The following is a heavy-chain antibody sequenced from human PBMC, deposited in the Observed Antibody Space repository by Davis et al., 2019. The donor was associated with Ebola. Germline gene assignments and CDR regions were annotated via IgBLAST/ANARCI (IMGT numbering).Heavy chain of an antibody. CDR3: ASSLMTTVPEGDY. CDR2: INPSGGST. Sequence: AASVKVSCKAFGYTFTSYYMHWVRQAPGQGLEWMGIINPSGGSTSYAQKFQGRVTMTRDTSTSTVYMELSSLRSEDTAVYYCASSLMTTVPEGDYWGQGTLVTVSS. J-gene: IGHJ4*02. V-gene: IGHV1-46*01. CDR1: GYTFTSYY. D-gene: IGHD4-17*01.